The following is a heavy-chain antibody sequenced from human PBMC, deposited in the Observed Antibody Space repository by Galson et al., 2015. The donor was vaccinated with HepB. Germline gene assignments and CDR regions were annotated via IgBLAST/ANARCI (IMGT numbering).Heavy chain of an antibody. Sequence: SLRLSCAASGFTFSRYSMNWVRQAPGKGLEWVSSISSSSSYIYYADSVKGRFTISRDNAKNSLYLQMNSLRAEDTAVYYCARQLDGTYFDYWGQGTLVTVSS. CDR2: ISSSSSYI. V-gene: IGHV3-21*01. D-gene: IGHD6-13*01. CDR1: GFTFSRYS. J-gene: IGHJ4*02. CDR3: ARQLDGTYFDY.